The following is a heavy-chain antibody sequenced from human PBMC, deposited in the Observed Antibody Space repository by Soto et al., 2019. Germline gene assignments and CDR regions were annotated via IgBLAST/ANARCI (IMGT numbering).Heavy chain of an antibody. CDR1: GGSISSSDW. CDR2: IYHSGDT. D-gene: IGHD5-18*01. Sequence: QVQLQESGPGLVKPSETLSLTCAVSGGSISSSDWWSWVRQPPGKGLEWIGEIYHSGDTNYNPSLKSRVTILVDKAKNQFSLKLTSVTAADTAVYYCARMSGGYNYGWGQGTLVTVSS. J-gene: IGHJ4*02. V-gene: IGHV4-4*02. CDR3: ARMSGGYNYG.